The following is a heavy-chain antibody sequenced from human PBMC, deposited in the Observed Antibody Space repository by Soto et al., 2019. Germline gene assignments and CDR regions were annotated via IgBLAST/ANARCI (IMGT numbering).Heavy chain of an antibody. V-gene: IGHV3-23*01. CDR2: ISGSGGSP. J-gene: IGHJ4*02. CDR3: AKARCTTSNCKVPDY. Sequence: GGSLRLSCAASGFSFSTYTMSWVRRAPGKGLEWVSAISGSGGSPSYADSVQGRFTIPRDNPKKTLYLQMNSLRAEDTAVYYCAKARCTTSNCKVPDYWGQGTLVTVSS. D-gene: IGHD2-8*01. CDR1: GFSFSTYT.